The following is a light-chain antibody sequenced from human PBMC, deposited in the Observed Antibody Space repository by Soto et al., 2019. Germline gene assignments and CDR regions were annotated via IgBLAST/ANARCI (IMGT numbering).Light chain of an antibody. V-gene: IGKV3-15*01. J-gene: IGKJ5*01. CDR2: GAS. CDR3: QQRSDWPPIT. CDR1: QSVSSN. Sequence: EIVMTQSPATLSVSPGERATLSCRASQSVSSNLAWYQQKPGQAPRLLIYGASTRATGIPARFSGSGSGTDFTLTISSLETEDFAVYYCQQRSDWPPITFGQGTRLEIK.